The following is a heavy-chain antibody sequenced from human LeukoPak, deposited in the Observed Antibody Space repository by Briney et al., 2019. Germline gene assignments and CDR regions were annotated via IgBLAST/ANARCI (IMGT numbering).Heavy chain of an antibody. CDR2: IKEDGGEK. Sequence: PGGSLRLSCAVSGFTFSSYWMTWVRQAPGKGLEWVAIIKEDGGEKYYVDSVKGRFTVSRDNAKNSLFLQMNSLRAEDTAVYYCAGVKLGYWGQGTLVTVSS. CDR3: AGVKLGY. V-gene: IGHV3-7*01. D-gene: IGHD3-22*01. J-gene: IGHJ4*02. CDR1: GFTFSSYW.